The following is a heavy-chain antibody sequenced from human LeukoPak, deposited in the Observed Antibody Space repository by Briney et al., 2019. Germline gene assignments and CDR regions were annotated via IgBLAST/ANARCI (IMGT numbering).Heavy chain of an antibody. CDR1: GGSISSGSYY. J-gene: IGHJ4*02. CDR3: ARVSYGDYGIDY. CDR2: IYTSGST. V-gene: IGHV4-61*02. D-gene: IGHD4-17*01. Sequence: PSQTLSLTCTVSGGSISSGSYYWSWIRQPAGKGLEWIGRIYTSGSTNYNPSLKSRVTMSVDTSKNQFSLKLSSVTAADTAVYYCARVSYGDYGIDYWGQGTLVTVSS.